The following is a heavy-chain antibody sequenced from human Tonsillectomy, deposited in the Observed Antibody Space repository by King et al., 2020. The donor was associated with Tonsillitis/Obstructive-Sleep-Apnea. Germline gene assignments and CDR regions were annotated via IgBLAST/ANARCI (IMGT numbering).Heavy chain of an antibody. D-gene: IGHD6-13*01. Sequence: QLVQSGAEVKKPGESLKISCKGSGYSFTSYWIGWVRQMPGKGLEWMGIIYPGDSDTRYIPSFQGQVTISADKSISTAYLQWSSLKASDTAMYYCARHPYSSSWYTFYYYMDVWGKGTTVTVSS. V-gene: IGHV5-51*01. CDR3: ARHPYSSSWYTFYYYMDV. CDR2: IYPGDSDT. CDR1: GYSFTSYW. J-gene: IGHJ6*03.